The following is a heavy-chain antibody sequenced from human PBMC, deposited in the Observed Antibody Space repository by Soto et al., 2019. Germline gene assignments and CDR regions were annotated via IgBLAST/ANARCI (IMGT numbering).Heavy chain of an antibody. Sequence: ASVKVSCKVSGYTLTELSMHWVRQAPGKGLEWMGGFDPEDGETIYAQKFQGRVTMTEDTSTDTAYMELSSLRSEDTAVYSCATGRLGLSRAWFDPWGQGTMVTVSS. D-gene: IGHD3-22*01. CDR3: ATGRLGLSRAWFDP. CDR2: FDPEDGET. CDR1: GYTLTELS. J-gene: IGHJ5*02. V-gene: IGHV1-24*01.